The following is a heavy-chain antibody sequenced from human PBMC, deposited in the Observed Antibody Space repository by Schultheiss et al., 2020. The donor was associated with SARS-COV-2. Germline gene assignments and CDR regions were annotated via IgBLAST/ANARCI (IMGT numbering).Heavy chain of an antibody. V-gene: IGHV4-31*03. CDR1: GGSISSGGYY. D-gene: IGHD6-13*01. CDR2: IYYSGST. CDR3: ASKRNSKPIEG. Sequence: LRLSCTVSGGSISSGGYYWSWIRQHPGKGLEWIGYIYYSGSTYYNPSLKSRVTISVDTSKNQFSLKLSSVTAADTAVYYCASKRNSKPIEGWGQGTLVTVSS. J-gene: IGHJ4*02.